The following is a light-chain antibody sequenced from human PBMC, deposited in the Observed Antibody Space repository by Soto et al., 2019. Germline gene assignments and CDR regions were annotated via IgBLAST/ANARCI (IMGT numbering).Light chain of an antibody. CDR2: GAS. CDR3: QQYNKWPLT. Sequence: EVVLTQSPGTLSVSPGGRATLSWRASQSVTSNSLSWYQQNNGQAPRLLIYGASTRDTGIPVRFSGSASGTEFTLTISRLQSEDFKVYYCQQYNKWPLTFGQGTKVDI. CDR1: QSVTSN. J-gene: IGKJ1*01. V-gene: IGKV3-15*01.